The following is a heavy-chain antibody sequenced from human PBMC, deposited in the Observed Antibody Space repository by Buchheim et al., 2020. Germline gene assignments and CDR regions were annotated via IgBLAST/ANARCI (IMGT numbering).Heavy chain of an antibody. V-gene: IGHV4-34*01. D-gene: IGHD6-19*01. CDR3: ARDGGSGWTFDY. Sequence: QVQLQQWGAGLLKPSETLSLTCAVYGGSFSDYYWNWIRQPPGKGLEWIGEINHSGSTNYNPSLKSRVTISVDTSKNQFSLKLSSVTAADTAVYYCARDGGSGWTFDYWGQGTL. J-gene: IGHJ4*02. CDR1: GGSFSDYY. CDR2: INHSGST.